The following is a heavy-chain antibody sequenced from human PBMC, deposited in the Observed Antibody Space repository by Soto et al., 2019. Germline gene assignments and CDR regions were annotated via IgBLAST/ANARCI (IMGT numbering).Heavy chain of an antibody. J-gene: IGHJ5*02. Sequence: EVQLLESGGGLVQPGGSLRLSCAASGFTFSSYAMSWVRHAPGKGLECVSAISGSGGSPYYADFVNGRFTLSRDNPNNTLYLQMSGLRAEDTAVYYCAKIIPTRGSFDPWGQGTLVTVCS. CDR1: GFTFSSYA. D-gene: IGHD3-10*01. CDR3: AKIIPTRGSFDP. CDR2: ISGSGGSP. V-gene: IGHV3-23*01.